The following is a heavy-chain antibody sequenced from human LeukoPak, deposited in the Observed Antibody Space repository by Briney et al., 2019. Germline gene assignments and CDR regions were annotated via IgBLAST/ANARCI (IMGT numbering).Heavy chain of an antibody. CDR1: GYTFTIYG. CDR3: ARSRPYYSSPLFDY. D-gene: IGHD3-10*01. V-gene: IGHV1-18*01. J-gene: IGHJ4*02. CDR2: ISAYNGNT. Sequence: ASVKVSCKASGYTFTIYGISWVRQAPGQGLEWMGWISAYNGNTNYAQKLQGRVTMTTDTSTSTAYMELRSLRSDDTAVYYCARSRPYYSSPLFDYWGQGTLVTVSS.